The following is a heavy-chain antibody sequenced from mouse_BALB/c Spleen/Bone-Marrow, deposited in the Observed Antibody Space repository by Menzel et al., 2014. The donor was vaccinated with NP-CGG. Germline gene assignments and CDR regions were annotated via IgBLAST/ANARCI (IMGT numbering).Heavy chain of an antibody. D-gene: IGHD2-2*01. CDR1: GFDFSRYW. J-gene: IGHJ3*01. CDR3: ARRGGYFAY. V-gene: IGHV4-1*02. CDR2: INPDSSTI. Sequence: DVQLVESGGGLVQPGGSLKLSCAASGFDFSRYWMSWVRQAPGKGLEWIGKINPDSSTINYTPSLKDKFIISRDNAKNTLYLQMSKVRSEDTALYYCARRGGYFAYWGQGTLVTVSA.